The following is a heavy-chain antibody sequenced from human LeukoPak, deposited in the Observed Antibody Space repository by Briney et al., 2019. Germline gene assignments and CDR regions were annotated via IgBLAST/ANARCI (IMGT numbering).Heavy chain of an antibody. CDR3: ARSLPNPSYYYYGSDV. CDR2: ISSTSTYK. CDR1: GFAFSTYS. Sequence: PGGSLRLSCAASGFAFSTYSMTWVRQAPGKGLEWVSIISSTSTYKNYADSLKGRFTISRDNTKNSLYLQLNSLRAEDTAVYYCARSLPNPSYYYYGSDVWGQGTTVTVSS. V-gene: IGHV3-21*01. J-gene: IGHJ6*02.